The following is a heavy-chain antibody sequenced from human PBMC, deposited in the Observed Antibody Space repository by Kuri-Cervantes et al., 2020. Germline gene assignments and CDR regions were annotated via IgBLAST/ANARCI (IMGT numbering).Heavy chain of an antibody. CDR2: IWYDGSNK. CDR1: GFTFSTYG. D-gene: IGHD1-7*01. Sequence: GESLKISCAASGFTFSTYGMYWVRQAPDKGLEWVAVIWYDGSNKYYADSVKGRFTISRDNSKNTLYLQMNSLRAEDTAVYYCARAPNNWNYYLYYFDYWGQGTLVTVSS. J-gene: IGHJ4*02. V-gene: IGHV3-33*07. CDR3: ARAPNNWNYYLYYFDY.